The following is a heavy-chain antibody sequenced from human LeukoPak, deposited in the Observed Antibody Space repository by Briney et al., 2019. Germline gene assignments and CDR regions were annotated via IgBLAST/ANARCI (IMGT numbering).Heavy chain of an antibody. CDR3: ARSSGDYDFAFDI. J-gene: IGHJ3*02. CDR2: VNPNSGGT. V-gene: IGHV1-2*02. D-gene: IGHD4-17*01. Sequence: ASVKVSCKASGYTFTGYYMHWVRQAPGQGLEWMGWVNPNSGGTNYAQKFQGRVTMTRETSISTAYMELSRLRSDDTAVYYCARSSGDYDFAFDIWGQRTMVTVSS. CDR1: GYTFTGYY.